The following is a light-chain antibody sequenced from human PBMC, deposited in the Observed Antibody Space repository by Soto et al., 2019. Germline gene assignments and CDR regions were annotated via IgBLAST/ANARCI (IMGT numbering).Light chain of an antibody. CDR1: QTISSW. V-gene: IGKV1-5*03. J-gene: IGKJ1*01. Sequence: IQITQSPSTLSASVGDRVTIHCRASQTISSWLAWYQQKTGKAPKLLIYKASTLKSGVPSRFSGSGSGTEFTLTISSLQPDDFATYYCQHYNSYSAAFGQGTKVDIK. CDR2: KAS. CDR3: QHYNSYSAA.